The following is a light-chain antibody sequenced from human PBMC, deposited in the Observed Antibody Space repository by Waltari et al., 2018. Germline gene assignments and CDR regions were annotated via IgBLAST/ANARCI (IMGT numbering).Light chain of an antibody. V-gene: IGLV2-11*01. CDR1: SSDVGANTF. CDR3: CSCVGRNIYWV. Sequence: QSALTQPRSVSGSPGQSVTISCTGTSSDVGANTFVSWYQHHPDKAPKPIIYDRNKRPSVVPVRFCGAKTGNTASLTISGGRAEDEAEYYCCSCVGRNIYWVFGGGTKLTVL. CDR2: DRN. J-gene: IGLJ3*02.